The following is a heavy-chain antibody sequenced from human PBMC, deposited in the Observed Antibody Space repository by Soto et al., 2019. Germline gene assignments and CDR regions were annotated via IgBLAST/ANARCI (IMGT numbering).Heavy chain of an antibody. Sequence: QVQLQESGPGLVKPSETLSLTCTVSGGSISGYYWSWMRQPPGKGLEWIGLLYYSGSTTYNPSLKSRVTISVDTSKNQVSLKLSSVTAADTAVYYCARETYGDYGRLDYWGQGILVTVSS. CDR1: GGSISGYY. CDR3: ARETYGDYGRLDY. D-gene: IGHD4-17*01. V-gene: IGHV4-59*01. CDR2: LYYSGST. J-gene: IGHJ4*02.